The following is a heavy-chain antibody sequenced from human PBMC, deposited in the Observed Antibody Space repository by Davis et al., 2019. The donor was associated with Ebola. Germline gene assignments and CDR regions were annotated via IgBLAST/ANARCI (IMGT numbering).Heavy chain of an antibody. CDR1: GYTFTSYY. CDR3: ARESESGIDY. J-gene: IGHJ4*02. D-gene: IGHD3-3*01. CDR2: INTNTGNP. V-gene: IGHV7-4-1*02. Sequence: ASVKVSCKASGYTFTSYYMHWVRQAPGQGLQWMGWINTNTGNPMYAQGFTGRFVFSLDTSVSTAYLQISSLKAEDTAVYYCARESESGIDYWGRGTLVTVSS.